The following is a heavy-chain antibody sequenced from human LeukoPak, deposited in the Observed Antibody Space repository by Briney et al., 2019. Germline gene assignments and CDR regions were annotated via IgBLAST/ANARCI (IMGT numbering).Heavy chain of an antibody. J-gene: IGHJ5*02. CDR3: ARNSGSHP. CDR1: GFTFSDAW. CDR2: IKQDASEK. Sequence: PGGSLRLSCAASGFTFSDAWMSWVRQAPGKGLEWVANIKQDASEKYYVDSVKGRFTISRDNAKNSLYLQMNSLRAEDTAVYYCARNSGSHPWGQGTLVTVSS. V-gene: IGHV3-7*01. D-gene: IGHD3-10*01.